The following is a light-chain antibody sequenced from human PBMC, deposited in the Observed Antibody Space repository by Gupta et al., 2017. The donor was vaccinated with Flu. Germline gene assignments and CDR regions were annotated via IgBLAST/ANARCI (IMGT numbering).Light chain of an antibody. CDR3: QHYHSYWT. Sequence: SPSNLSASVGDTITITCRASQSISVWLAWYQQKPGKAPKLLIYMASTLESGVPSRFSGSGSGTEFTLTISSLQPDDFATYYCQHYHSYWTFGQGTKVEIK. V-gene: IGKV1-5*03. CDR2: MAS. J-gene: IGKJ1*01. CDR1: QSISVW.